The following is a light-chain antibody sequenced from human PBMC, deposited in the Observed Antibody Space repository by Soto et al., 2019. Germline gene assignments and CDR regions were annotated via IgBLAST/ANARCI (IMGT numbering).Light chain of an antibody. CDR2: GAS. CDR1: QDITNF. Sequence: DIQLTQSPSSLSASVGDRVTITCQPSQDITNFLNWYQQKPGKAPRLPIAGASKLETGVPSRFSGSRSGTDYTFTIGSLQPEDIATYYCQHYANLPYTFGQGTKLEIK. V-gene: IGKV1-33*01. J-gene: IGKJ2*01. CDR3: QHYANLPYT.